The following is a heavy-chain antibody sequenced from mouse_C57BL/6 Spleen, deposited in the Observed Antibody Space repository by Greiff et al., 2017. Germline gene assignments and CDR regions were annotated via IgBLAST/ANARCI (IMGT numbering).Heavy chain of an antibody. CDR3: ARDYYGSDWYFDV. D-gene: IGHD1-1*01. Sequence: EVKVVESEGGLVQPGSSMKLSCTASGFTFSDYYMAWVRQVPEKGLEWVANINYDGSSTYYLDSLKSRFIISSDNAKNILFLQMSSLKSEDTATYYCARDYYGSDWYFDVWGTGTTVTVSS. J-gene: IGHJ1*03. CDR2: INYDGSST. CDR1: GFTFSDYY. V-gene: IGHV5-16*01.